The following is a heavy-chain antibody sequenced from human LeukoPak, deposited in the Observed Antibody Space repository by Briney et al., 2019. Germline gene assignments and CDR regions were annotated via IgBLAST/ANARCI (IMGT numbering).Heavy chain of an antibody. CDR2: ISSSGSTI. D-gene: IGHD2-21*01. CDR1: GFTFSSYE. V-gene: IGHV3-48*03. Sequence: PGGSLRLSCAASGFTFSSYEMNWVRQAPGKGLEWVSYISSSGSTIYYADSVKVRFTIPRDNAKNSLYLQMNSLRAEDTAVYYCARDLAVIHFDYWGQGTLVTVSS. CDR3: ARDLAVIHFDY. J-gene: IGHJ4*02.